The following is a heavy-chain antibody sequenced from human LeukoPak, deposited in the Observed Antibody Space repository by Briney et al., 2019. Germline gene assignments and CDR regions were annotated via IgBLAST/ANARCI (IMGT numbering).Heavy chain of an antibody. V-gene: IGHV3-23*01. CDR2: ISSSGDRT. Sequence: GGSLRLSCAASGFTFSSYAMSWVRQAPGKGLEWVSGISSSGDRTYYADSVKGRFTISRDNSKNTLYLQMNSLRAEDTAVYYCAKDGVLRYFDWLPKSGISYFDYWGQGTLVTVSS. J-gene: IGHJ4*02. CDR1: GFTFSSYA. D-gene: IGHD3-9*01. CDR3: AKDGVLRYFDWLPKSGISYFDY.